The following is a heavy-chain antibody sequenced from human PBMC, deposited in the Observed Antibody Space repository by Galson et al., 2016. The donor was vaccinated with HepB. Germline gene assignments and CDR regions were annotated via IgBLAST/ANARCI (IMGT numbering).Heavy chain of an antibody. CDR2: IYSGGTT. Sequence: SLRLSCAASGFTVSNNYMTWVRQAPGKGLEYVSVIYSGGTTYYADSVKGRFTISRANSQNSLFLQMNTLRAEDTAVYFCVRGVYGDHGWFDYWGQGTLVTVSS. J-gene: IGHJ4*02. D-gene: IGHD4-17*01. V-gene: IGHV3-66*02. CDR3: VRGVYGDHGWFDY. CDR1: GFTVSNNY.